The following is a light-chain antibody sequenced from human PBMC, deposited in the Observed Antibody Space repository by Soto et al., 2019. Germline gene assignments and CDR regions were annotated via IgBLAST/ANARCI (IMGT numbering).Light chain of an antibody. CDR1: QPITAW. CDR3: QQYNLYPYT. Sequence: DIQMTQSPSTLSASVGDRVTITCRASQPITAWLAWYQQKPGKAPNLLIYGASDLQRGVPSRFSGSGSGTEFTLTFTGLQPDDFATYYCQQYNLYPYTFGKGTKLEIK. J-gene: IGKJ2*01. CDR2: GAS. V-gene: IGKV1-5*01.